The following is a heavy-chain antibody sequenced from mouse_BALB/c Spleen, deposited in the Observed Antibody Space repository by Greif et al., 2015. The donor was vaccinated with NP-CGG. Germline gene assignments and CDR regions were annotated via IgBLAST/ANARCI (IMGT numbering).Heavy chain of an antibody. CDR3: ARHWGYDVGYYAMDY. CDR2: ISSGGSYT. CDR1: GFTFSSYG. D-gene: IGHD2-2*01. V-gene: IGHV5-6*01. Sequence: EVKLMESGGDLVKPGGSLKLSCAASGFTFSSYGMSWVRQTPDKRLEWVATISSGGSYTYYPDSVKGRFTISRDNAKNTLYLQMSSLKSEDTAMYYCARHWGYDVGYYAMDYWGQGTSVTVSS. J-gene: IGHJ4*01.